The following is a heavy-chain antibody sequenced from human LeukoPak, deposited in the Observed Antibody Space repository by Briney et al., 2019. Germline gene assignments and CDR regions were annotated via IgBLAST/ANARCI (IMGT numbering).Heavy chain of an antibody. V-gene: IGHV1-46*01. CDR2: INPSGGST. J-gene: IGHJ4*02. Sequence: ASVKVSCKASGYTFTSYYMHWVRQAPGQGPERMGIINPSGGSTSYAQKFQGRVTMTRDTSTSTVYMELSSLRSEDTAVYYCARDPTGEWLMRYYFDYWGQGTLVTVSS. CDR3: ARDPTGEWLMRYYFDY. D-gene: IGHD3-3*01. CDR1: GYTFTSYY.